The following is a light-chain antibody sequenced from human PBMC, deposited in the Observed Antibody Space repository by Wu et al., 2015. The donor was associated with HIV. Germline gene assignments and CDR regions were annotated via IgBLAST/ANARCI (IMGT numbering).Light chain of an antibody. V-gene: IGKV3-20*01. J-gene: IGKJ1*01. CDR2: GAS. CDR1: QSISSNY. Sequence: EIVLTQSPGTLSLSPGERATLSCRASQSISSNYLAWYQQKPGQAPRLLIYGASSRATGIPDRFSGSGSGTDFTLTINRLEPEDFAVYYCQQYGSSPLTFGQGTRVEIK. CDR3: QQYGSSPLT.